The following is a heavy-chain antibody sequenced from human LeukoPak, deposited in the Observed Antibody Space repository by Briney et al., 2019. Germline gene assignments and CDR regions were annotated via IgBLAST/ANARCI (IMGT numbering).Heavy chain of an antibody. CDR3: AKGHCSSTSCYIGDYFDY. CDR1: GFTFSSYA. V-gene: IGHV3-23*01. CDR2: ISGSGGST. Sequence: GGSLRLSCAASGFTFSSYAMSWVRQAPGKGLEWVSAISGSGGSTYYADSVKGRFTISRDNSKNTLYLQMNSLRAEDTAVYYCAKGHCSSTSCYIGDYFDYWGQGTPVTVSS. J-gene: IGHJ4*02. D-gene: IGHD2-2*02.